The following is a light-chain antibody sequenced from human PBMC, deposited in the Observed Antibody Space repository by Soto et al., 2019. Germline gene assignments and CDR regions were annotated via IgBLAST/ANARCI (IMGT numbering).Light chain of an antibody. J-gene: IGLJ3*02. CDR1: SRDVGGYNY. CDR2: DVS. CDR3: SSYTSSSSWV. V-gene: IGLV2-14*01. Sequence: QSALTQPASVSGSPGQSIPISFTGTSRDVGGYNYVSWYQQHPGKAPKLMIYDVSNRPSGVSNRFSGSKSGNTASLTISGLESEDESDYYCSSYTSSSSWVFGGGTKLTVL.